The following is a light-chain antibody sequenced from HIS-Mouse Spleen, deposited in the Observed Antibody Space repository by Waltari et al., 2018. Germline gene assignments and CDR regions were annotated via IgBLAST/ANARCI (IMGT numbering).Light chain of an antibody. CDR1: SLRSYY. Sequence: SSELTQDPAVSVALGQTVRITCHGASLRSYYASWYQQKPVQAPGLVISGKNHRPSGKPDRFAGSSSGNTASLTITGAQAEEEADDYCNSRDSSGNHVVFGGGTKLTVL. V-gene: IGLV3-19*01. CDR2: GKN. J-gene: IGLJ2*01. CDR3: NSRDSSGNHVV.